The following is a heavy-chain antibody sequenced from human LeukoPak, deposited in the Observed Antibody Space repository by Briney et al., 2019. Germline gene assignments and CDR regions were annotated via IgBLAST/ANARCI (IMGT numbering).Heavy chain of an antibody. CDR1: GYTFTSYG. V-gene: IGHV1-3*01. CDR2: INAGNGNT. J-gene: IGHJ4*02. D-gene: IGHD1-26*01. Sequence: ASVKVSCKASGYTFTSYGISWVRQAPGQRLEWMGWINAGNGNTKYSQKFQGRVTITRDTSASTAYMELSSLGSEDTAVYYCARDSGSGSYYGYWGQGTLVTVSS. CDR3: ARDSGSGSYYGY.